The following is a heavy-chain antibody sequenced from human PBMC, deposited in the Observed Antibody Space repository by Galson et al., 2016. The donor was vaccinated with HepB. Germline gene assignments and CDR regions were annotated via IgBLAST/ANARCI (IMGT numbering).Heavy chain of an antibody. CDR2: ITSGGST. CDR3: AKEDNIAGATTINN. CDR1: GFTVSTNY. D-gene: IGHD1-26*01. J-gene: IGHJ4*02. Sequence: SLRLSCAASGFTVSTNYMNWVRQAPGKGLEWVSVITSGGSTYYAASVKGRFTISRDNSKNTLYVQMNNLGAEDTAVYYCAKEDNIAGATTINNWGQGTLVTVSS. V-gene: IGHV3-53*01.